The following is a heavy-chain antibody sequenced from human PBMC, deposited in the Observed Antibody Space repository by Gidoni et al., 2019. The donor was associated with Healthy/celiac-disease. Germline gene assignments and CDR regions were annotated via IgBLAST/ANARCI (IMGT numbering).Heavy chain of an antibody. CDR3: ARLWNYYDRSGYYAFDI. V-gene: IGHV4-39*01. J-gene: IGHJ3*02. D-gene: IGHD3-22*01. CDR2: IYYSVST. Sequence: GWIRQPPGKGLEWIGCIYYSVSTYYNPSLKSRVTISVDTSKNQFSLKLSSVTAADTAVYYCARLWNYYDRSGYYAFDIWGQGTMVTVSS.